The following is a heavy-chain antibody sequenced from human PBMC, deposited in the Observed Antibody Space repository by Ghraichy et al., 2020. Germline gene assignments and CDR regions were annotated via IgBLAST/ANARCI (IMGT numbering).Heavy chain of an antibody. D-gene: IGHD3-16*01. CDR2: ISGYNGNT. CDR1: GYILTSYG. J-gene: IGHJ6*02. CDR3: ARDGMLINSNYGMDV. V-gene: IGHV1-18*01. Sequence: ASVKVSCKASGYILTSYGMSWVRQAPGQGLEWMGWISGYNGNTRYAQNLQGRVTMTTDTSTSTAYMEVRSLRSDDTAVYYCARDGMLINSNYGMDVWGQGTTVPGS.